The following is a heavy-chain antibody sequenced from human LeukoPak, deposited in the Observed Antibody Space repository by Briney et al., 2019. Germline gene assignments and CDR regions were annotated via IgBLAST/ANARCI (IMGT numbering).Heavy chain of an antibody. D-gene: IGHD6-13*01. J-gene: IGHJ5*02. CDR2: INHSGST. CDR1: GGSISSYY. Sequence: PSETLSLTCTVSGGSISSYYWSWIRQPPGKGLEWIGEINHSGSTNYNPSLKSRVTISVDTSKNQFSLKLSSVTAADTAVYYCARGPFFIAAAGTRWFDPWGQGTLVTVSS. V-gene: IGHV4-34*01. CDR3: ARGPFFIAAAGTRWFDP.